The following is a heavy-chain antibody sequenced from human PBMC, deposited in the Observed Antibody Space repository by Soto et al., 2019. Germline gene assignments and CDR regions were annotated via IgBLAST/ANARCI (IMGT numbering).Heavy chain of an antibody. J-gene: IGHJ4*02. Sequence: QVQLVESGGGVVQPGRSLRLSCAASGFTFSSYGMHWVRQAPGKGLEWVAVISYDGSNKYYADSVKGRFTISRDNSKNTLYLQMNSLRAEDTAVYYCAKAYGDYEGYWGQGTLVTVSS. CDR3: AKAYGDYEGY. CDR1: GFTFSSYG. D-gene: IGHD4-17*01. CDR2: ISYDGSNK. V-gene: IGHV3-30*18.